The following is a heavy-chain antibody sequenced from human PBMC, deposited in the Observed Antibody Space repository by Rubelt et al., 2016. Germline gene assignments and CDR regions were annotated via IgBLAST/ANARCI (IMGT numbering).Heavy chain of an antibody. J-gene: IGHJ4*02. V-gene: IGHV3-21*01. D-gene: IGHD3-10*01. CDR2: ISSSSSYI. Sequence: VRQAPGKGLEWVSSISSSSSYIYYADSVKGRFTISRDNAKNSLYLQMNSLRAEDTAVYYCARDGVWFGESMPFDYWGQGTLVTVSS. CDR3: ARDGVWFGESMPFDY.